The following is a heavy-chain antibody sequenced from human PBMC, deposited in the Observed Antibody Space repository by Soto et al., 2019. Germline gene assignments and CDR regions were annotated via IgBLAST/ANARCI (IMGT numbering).Heavy chain of an antibody. CDR3: ASRDPGTSVDY. J-gene: IGHJ4*02. CDR2: IYRTGST. D-gene: IGHD1-7*01. CDR1: GGSFTSNNW. V-gene: IGHV4-4*02. Sequence: QVQLQESCPGLVKPSGTLSLTCAVSGGSFTSNNWWTWVRQPPGQGLEWIGEIYRTGSTNYNPSLKSRVTISLDKSENQCSLKVTSLTAADTAVYYCASRDPGTSVDYWGQGTSVTIS.